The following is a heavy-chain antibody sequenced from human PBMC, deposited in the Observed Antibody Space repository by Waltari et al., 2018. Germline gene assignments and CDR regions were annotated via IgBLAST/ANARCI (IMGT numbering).Heavy chain of an antibody. CDR3: AKDLGPLKGYPDY. J-gene: IGHJ4*02. CDR1: GFTFSNAW. CDR2: SSGSGGIT. V-gene: IGHV3-23*04. D-gene: IGHD3-16*01. Sequence: EVQLVESGGGLVKPGGSLRLSCAASGFTFSNAWMNWVRQAPGKGLEWVSFSSGSGGITYYADAVKGRFTISRDNSKNILFLQMNSLRAEDTAVYYCAKDLGPLKGYPDYWGQGTLVTVSS.